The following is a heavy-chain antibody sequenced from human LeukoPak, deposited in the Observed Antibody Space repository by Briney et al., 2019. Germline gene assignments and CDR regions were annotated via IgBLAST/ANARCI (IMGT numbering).Heavy chain of an antibody. Sequence: SETLSLTCTVSGGSISSYYWSWIRQPPGKGLEWIGYIYYSGSTNYNPSLKSRVTISVDTSKNQFSLKLSSVTAADTAVYYCATTHSKPGYYYYYGMDVRGQGTTVTVSS. D-gene: IGHD2/OR15-2a*01. CDR1: GGSISSYY. V-gene: IGHV4-59*01. CDR2: IYYSGST. CDR3: ATTHSKPGYYYYYGMDV. J-gene: IGHJ6*02.